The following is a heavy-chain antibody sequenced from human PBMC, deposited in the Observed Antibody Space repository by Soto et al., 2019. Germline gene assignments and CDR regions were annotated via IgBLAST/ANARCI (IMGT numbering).Heavy chain of an antibody. CDR3: ARRQDWHRPFDY. CDR1: GGSVSSYY. D-gene: IGHD3-9*01. J-gene: IGHJ4*02. V-gene: IGHV4-59*08. Sequence: SETLSLTCTVSGGSVSSYYWSWIRQPPGKGLEWIGYIYNSGSTNYNPSLKSRVTISVDTSKNQFSLELSSVTAADTAVYYCARRQDWHRPFDYWGQGTLVTVSS. CDR2: IYNSGST.